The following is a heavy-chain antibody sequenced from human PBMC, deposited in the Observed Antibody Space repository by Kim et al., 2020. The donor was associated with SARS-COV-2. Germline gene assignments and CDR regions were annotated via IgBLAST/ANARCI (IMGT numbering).Heavy chain of an antibody. CDR3: ASSGYDYYFDY. V-gene: IGHV4-4*09. J-gene: IGHJ4*02. CDR2: T. D-gene: IGHD5-12*01. Sequence: TTYNPPRKGRVTISVDTSKNQFALKLSSVTAADTAVYYCASSGYDYYFDYWGQGTLVTVSS.